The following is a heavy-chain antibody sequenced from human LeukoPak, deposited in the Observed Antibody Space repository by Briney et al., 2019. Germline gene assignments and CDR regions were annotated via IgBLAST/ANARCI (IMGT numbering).Heavy chain of an antibody. J-gene: IGHJ6*03. Sequence: ASVKVSCKASGYTFTGYYMHWVRQAPGQGLEWMGWINPYSGGTNYEQKFQGRVTMTRDTSISTAYMEVSRARSDDTAMYYCARGSSTRVYYYYYMDVWGKGTTVTVSS. V-gene: IGHV1-2*02. CDR3: ARGSSTRVYYYYYMDV. CDR2: INPYSGGT. D-gene: IGHD6-6*01. CDR1: GYTFTGYY.